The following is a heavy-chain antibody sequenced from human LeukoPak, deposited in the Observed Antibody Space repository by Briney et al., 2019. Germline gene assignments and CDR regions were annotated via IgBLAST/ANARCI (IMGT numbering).Heavy chain of an antibody. Sequence: SVKVSCKASGGTFSSYAISWVRQAPGQGLEWMGGIIPIFGTANYAQKFQGRVTITTDESTSTAYMELSSLRSEDTAVYYCATTTYYYGSSGGDFDYWVQGTLVTVSS. D-gene: IGHD3-22*01. CDR2: IIPIFGTA. CDR3: ATTTYYYGSSGGDFDY. V-gene: IGHV1-69*05. J-gene: IGHJ4*02. CDR1: GGTFSSYA.